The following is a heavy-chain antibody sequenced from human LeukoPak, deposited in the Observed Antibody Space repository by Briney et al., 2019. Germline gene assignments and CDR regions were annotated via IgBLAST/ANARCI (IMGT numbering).Heavy chain of an antibody. V-gene: IGHV3-13*01. CDR2: IGTAGDT. CDR3: VRGSTVTYNMDV. D-gene: IGHD4-17*01. CDR1: GFSFANYD. J-gene: IGHJ6*03. Sequence: TGGSLRLSCAASGFSFANYDMHWVLQPTGKGLEWVATIGTAGDTYYAGSVKGRFTISRENGKSSLYLQISSLRAGDTAVYYCVRGSTVTYNMDVWAHGTTVIVSS.